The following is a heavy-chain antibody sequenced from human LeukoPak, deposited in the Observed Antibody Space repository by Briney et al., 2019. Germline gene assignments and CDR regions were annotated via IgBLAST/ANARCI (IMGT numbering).Heavy chain of an antibody. V-gene: IGHV3-30*18. D-gene: IGHD6-13*01. CDR3: AKEAAAGPRARRGYFDL. CDR1: GFTFSSYG. CDR2: ISYDGSNK. J-gene: IGHJ2*01. Sequence: PGRSLRLSCAASGFTFSSYGMHWVRQAPGKGLEWVAVISYDGSNKYYADSVKGRFTISRDNSKNTLYLQMNSLRAEDTAVYYCAKEAAAGPRARRGYFDLWGRGTLVTVSS.